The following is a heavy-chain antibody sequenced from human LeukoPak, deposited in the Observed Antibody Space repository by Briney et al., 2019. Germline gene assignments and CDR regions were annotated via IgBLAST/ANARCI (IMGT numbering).Heavy chain of an antibody. CDR1: GLTFSSIA. Sequence: GGSLRLSCAASGLTFSSIAMSWVRQAPDKGLEWVSTISGSGGGTYYADSVKGRFTISRDDSKNTLYLQMNSLRADDTAVYYCAKDLGRYRNNFFDYWGQGNLVTVSS. V-gene: IGHV3-23*01. J-gene: IGHJ4*02. CDR3: AKDLGRYRNNFFDY. CDR2: ISGSGGGT. D-gene: IGHD1-26*01.